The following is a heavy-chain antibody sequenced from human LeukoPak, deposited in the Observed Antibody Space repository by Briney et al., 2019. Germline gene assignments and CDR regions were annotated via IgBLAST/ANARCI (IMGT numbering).Heavy chain of an antibody. D-gene: IGHD1-1*01. J-gene: IGHJ6*02. Sequence: KPSETLSLTCSVSGGSISDYYRSWIRQPPGMGLEWIGNIYYSGSTDYNPSLKSPVTMSVDTSKNQFSLKMSSVTAADTAVYYCARGFSVWTGYYYYYGMDVWGLGTTVTVSS. V-gene: IGHV4-59*01. CDR2: IYYSGST. CDR1: GGSISDYY. CDR3: ARGFSVWTGYYYYYGMDV.